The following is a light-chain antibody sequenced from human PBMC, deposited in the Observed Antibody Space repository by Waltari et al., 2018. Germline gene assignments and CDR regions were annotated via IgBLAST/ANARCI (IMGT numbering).Light chain of an antibody. V-gene: IGKV1-27*01. CDR3: QKYNSAPLT. J-gene: IGKJ4*01. CDR2: GAS. CDR1: KGISNY. Sequence: DIQMTQSPSSLSASVGDRVTITCRASKGISNYLAWYQQKPGKVPKLLIYGASTLQSGVPSRFTGSGSGTDFTLTISSLQPEDVATDYCQKYNSAPLTFGGGTKVEIK.